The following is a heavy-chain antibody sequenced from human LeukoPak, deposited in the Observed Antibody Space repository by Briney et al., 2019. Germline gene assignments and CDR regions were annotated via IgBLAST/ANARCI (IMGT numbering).Heavy chain of an antibody. CDR3: ARAEYCSSTSCYSGGRLYSSSAGDY. V-gene: IGHV1-18*01. D-gene: IGHD2-2*01. CDR2: ISAYNGDT. CDR1: GYTFTNYG. Sequence: ASVKVSFKASGYTFTNYGISWVRQAPGQGLEWMGWISAYNGDTNYAQKFQGRVSMTTDTSTNTAYMELRSLRSDDTAVFYCARAEYCSSTSCYSGGRLYSSSAGDYWGQGTQVTVSS. J-gene: IGHJ4*02.